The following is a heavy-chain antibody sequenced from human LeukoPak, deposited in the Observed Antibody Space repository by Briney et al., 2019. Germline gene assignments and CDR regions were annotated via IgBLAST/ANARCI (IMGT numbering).Heavy chain of an antibody. V-gene: IGHV4-59*08. J-gene: IGHJ4*02. D-gene: IGHD6-19*01. CDR3: ARHYSSGWYTFDY. CDR2: IYSSGST. Sequence: PSEALSLTCTVSGDSISSYYWSWIRQPPGKGLEWIGYIYSSGSTNYNPSLKSRVTISVDTSKNQFSLKLSSVTAADTAVYYCARHYSSGWYTFDYWGQGTLVTVSS. CDR1: GDSISSYY.